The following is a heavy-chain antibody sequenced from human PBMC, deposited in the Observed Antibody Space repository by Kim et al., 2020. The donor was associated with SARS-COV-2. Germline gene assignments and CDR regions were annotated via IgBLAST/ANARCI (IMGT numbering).Heavy chain of an antibody. D-gene: IGHD3-10*01. V-gene: IGHV3-33*05. CDR3: ARISSEVYGSGSPLYYFDY. CDR2: ISYDGSNK. Sequence: GGSLRLSCAASGFTFSSYGMHWVRQAPGKGLEWVAVISYDGSNKYYADSVKGRFTISRDNSKNTLYLQMNSLRAEDTAVYYCARISSEVYGSGSPLYYFDYWGQGTLVTVSS. CDR1: GFTFSSYG. J-gene: IGHJ4*02.